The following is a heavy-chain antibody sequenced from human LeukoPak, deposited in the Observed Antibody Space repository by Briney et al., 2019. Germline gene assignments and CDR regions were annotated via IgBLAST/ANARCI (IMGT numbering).Heavy chain of an antibody. D-gene: IGHD2/OR15-2a*01. CDR3: AKVPPLVLLAPFSS. CDR2: ISGSGGST. J-gene: IGHJ5*02. Sequence: GCADRLSCPASGFTFSNYAMLWLHPAPAKGVDGVSGISGSGGSTYYAYSVKRRFTISRDNSKNTLYLQMNSLRADDTAVYYCAKVPPLVLLAPFSSWGQGTLVTVSS. V-gene: IGHV3-23*01. CDR1: GFTFSNYA.